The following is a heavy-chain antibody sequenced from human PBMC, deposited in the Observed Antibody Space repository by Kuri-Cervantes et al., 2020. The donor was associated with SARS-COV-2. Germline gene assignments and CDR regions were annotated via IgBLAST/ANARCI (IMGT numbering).Heavy chain of an antibody. CDR2: INPRNDVT. J-gene: IGHJ4*02. V-gene: IGHV1-2*02. CDR1: GYTFTGYY. Sequence: ASVKDSCKTSGYTFTGYYIHWVRQAPGQGLEWMGWINPRNDVTNYVPRFQDRATMSTDASITTAYMELSRLRSDGTALYYCARAKNTWIDNTCWPLEYWGKGTLVTVSS. CDR3: ARAKNTWIDNTCWPLEY. D-gene: IGHD5-12*01.